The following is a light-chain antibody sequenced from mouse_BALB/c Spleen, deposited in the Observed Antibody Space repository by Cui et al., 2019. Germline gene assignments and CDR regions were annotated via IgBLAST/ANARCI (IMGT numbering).Light chain of an antibody. Sequence: DIVMTESQKCTFTSVGDRVSVTCKASQTVGTNVAWYQQKPGESPKALIYSASYRYSGVPDRFTGSGSGTDFTLTISNVQSEDLAEYFCQQYNSYPYTFGGGTKLEIK. V-gene: IGKV6-15*01. CDR3: QQYNSYPYT. CDR2: SAS. CDR1: QTVGTN. J-gene: IGKJ2*01.